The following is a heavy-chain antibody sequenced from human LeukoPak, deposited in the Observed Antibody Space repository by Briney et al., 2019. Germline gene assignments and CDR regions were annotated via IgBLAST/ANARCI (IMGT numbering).Heavy chain of an antibody. Sequence: SETLSLTCTVSGGSISSYYWSWIRQPAGKGLEWIGRIYPSGSTNYNPSLKSRVTISVDTSNDQFSLKLNSVTAADTAVYYCATYCSSTSCPHRRAFDIWGQGTMVTVSS. CDR3: ATYCSSTSCPHRRAFDI. J-gene: IGHJ3*02. D-gene: IGHD2-2*01. CDR1: GGSISSYY. V-gene: IGHV4-4*07. CDR2: IYPSGST.